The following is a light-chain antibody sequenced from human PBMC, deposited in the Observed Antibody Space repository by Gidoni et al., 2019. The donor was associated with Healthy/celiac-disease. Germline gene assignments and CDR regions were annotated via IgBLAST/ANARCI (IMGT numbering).Light chain of an antibody. V-gene: IGKV1-33*01. CDR2: DAS. Sequence: DIPMTQSPSSLSASVGDRVTITCQARQDISNYLNWYQQKPGKAPKLLIYDASNLETGGPSRFSGSGSGTDFTFTISSLQPEDSATYYCQQYDFFGGGTKVEIK. CDR1: QDISNY. J-gene: IGKJ4*01. CDR3: QQYDF.